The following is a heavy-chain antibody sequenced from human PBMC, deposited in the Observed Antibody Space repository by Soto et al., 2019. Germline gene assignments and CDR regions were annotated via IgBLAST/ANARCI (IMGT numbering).Heavy chain of an antibody. CDR2: IYYSGST. D-gene: IGHD2-15*01. Sequence: SETLSVTCSVSGGSISSIRYYRGWIRQPPGKGLEWIGSIYYSGSTYYNPSLKSRVPISVDTSKNQFSLKLSSVTAADTAVYYCARPLGSGYYYGMDVWGQGTTVTVSS. V-gene: IGHV4-39*01. CDR3: ARPLGSGYYYGMDV. J-gene: IGHJ6*02. CDR1: GGSISSIRYY.